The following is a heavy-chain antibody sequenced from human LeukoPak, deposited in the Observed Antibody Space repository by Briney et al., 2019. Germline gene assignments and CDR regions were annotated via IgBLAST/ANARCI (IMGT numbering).Heavy chain of an antibody. D-gene: IGHD3-10*01. Sequence: GGSLRLSCIASGFTFSGYAMSWVRQAPGKGLEGVSTISGSGGSTYYADSVKGRFTISRDTSKNAVYLQMNSLRAEDTAVYYCAKAGGRGSGSYWWSFDYWGQGTLVTVSS. CDR3: AKAGGRGSGSYWWSFDY. CDR2: ISGSGGST. V-gene: IGHV3-23*01. J-gene: IGHJ4*02. CDR1: GFTFSGYA.